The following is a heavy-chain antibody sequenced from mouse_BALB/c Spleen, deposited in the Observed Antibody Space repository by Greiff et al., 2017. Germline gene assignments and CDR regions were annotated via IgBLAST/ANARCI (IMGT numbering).Heavy chain of an antibody. CDR1: GYTFTNYW. CDR3: ARHCSSYEGAMDY. D-gene: IGHD1-1*01. J-gene: IGHJ4*01. V-gene: IGHV1-63*02. Sequence: QVQLQQSGAELVRPGTSVKISCKASGYTFTNYWLGWVKQRPGHGLEWIGDIYPGGGYTNYNEKFKGKATLTADTSSSTAYMQLSSLTSEDSAVYFCARHCSSYEGAMDYWGQGTSVTVSS. CDR2: IYPGGGYT.